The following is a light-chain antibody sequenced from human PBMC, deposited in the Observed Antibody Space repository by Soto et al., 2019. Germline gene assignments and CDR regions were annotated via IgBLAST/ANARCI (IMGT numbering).Light chain of an antibody. CDR1: QSISSF. Sequence: DIQMTQSPASLSASVGDRVTITCRASQSISSFLNWYQQKPGKAPKFLIYATSSVQSDVPSRFSGSGSGTDFTLTINSLKPEDFATYYCRQSGDTPFTVGQGTKLEIK. CDR2: ATS. J-gene: IGKJ2*01. CDR3: RQSGDTPFT. V-gene: IGKV1-39*01.